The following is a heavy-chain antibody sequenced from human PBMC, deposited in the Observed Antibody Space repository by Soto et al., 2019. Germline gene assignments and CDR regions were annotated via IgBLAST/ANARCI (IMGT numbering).Heavy chain of an antibody. J-gene: IGHJ6*02. CDR2: IWYDGSNK. D-gene: IGHD2-15*01. Sequence: QVQLVESGGGVVQPGRSLRLSCAASGFTFSSYGMHWVRQAPGKGLEWVAVIWYDGSNKYYSDSVKGRFTISRDNSKTTLYLQMNSLRAEDTAVYYCGSEYCSGGSCYYYGMDVWGQGTTVTVSS. V-gene: IGHV3-33*01. CDR1: GFTFSSYG. CDR3: GSEYCSGGSCYYYGMDV.